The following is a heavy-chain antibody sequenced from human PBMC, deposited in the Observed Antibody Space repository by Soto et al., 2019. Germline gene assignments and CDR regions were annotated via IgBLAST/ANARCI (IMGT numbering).Heavy chain of an antibody. J-gene: IGHJ4*02. CDR1: GGSISSSNW. Sequence: SETLSLTCAVSGGSISSSNWWSWVRQPPGKGLEWIGEIYHSGSTNYNPSLKSRVTISVDKSKNQFSLNLSSVTAADTAVYYCARASSGYYYGLTVWGQGTLVTVSS. D-gene: IGHD3-22*01. CDR3: ARASSGYYYGLTV. CDR2: IYHSGST. V-gene: IGHV4-4*02.